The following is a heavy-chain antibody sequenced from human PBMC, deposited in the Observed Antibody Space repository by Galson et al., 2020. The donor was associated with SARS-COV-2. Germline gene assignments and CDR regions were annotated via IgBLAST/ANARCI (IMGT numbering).Heavy chain of an antibody. J-gene: IGHJ4*02. V-gene: IGHV5-51*01. D-gene: IGHD2-21*02. CDR2: IYPGDSDT. Sequence: GDSLQISCKGSGYSFNSYWIAWVRQMPGKGLEWMGIIYPGDSDTRYSPSFQDQVTISVDRSITTAYLQWSSLKASDTAMYYCARSSDKMLDYWGQGSLVTVAS. CDR3: ARSSDKMLDY. CDR1: GYSFNSYW.